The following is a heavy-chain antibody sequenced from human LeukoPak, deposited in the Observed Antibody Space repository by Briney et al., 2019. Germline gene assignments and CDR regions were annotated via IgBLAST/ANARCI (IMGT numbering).Heavy chain of an antibody. V-gene: IGHV4-39*07. CDR3: ARAVGGALNWFDP. D-gene: IGHD1-26*01. CDR2: IYSSGST. J-gene: IGHJ5*02. Sequence: SETLSLTCTVSGGSISSSSYYWGWIRQPPGKGLEWIGRIYSSGSTNYNPSLKSRVTISLDTSKNQFSLKLSSVTAADTAVYYCARAVGGALNWFDPWGQGTLVTVSS. CDR1: GGSISSSSYY.